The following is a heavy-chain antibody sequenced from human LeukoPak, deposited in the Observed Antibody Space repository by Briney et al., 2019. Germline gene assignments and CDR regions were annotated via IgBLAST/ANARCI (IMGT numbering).Heavy chain of an antibody. V-gene: IGHV4-39*07. D-gene: IGHD5-24*01. CDR1: GGSISSSSFF. CDR3: ARGLRDPFDY. Sequence: SETLSLTCTVSGGSISSSSFFWAWIRQPPGKGLEWIGSIYYSGSTYYNSSLKSRVTISIDTSKNQFSLKLSSVTAADTAVYSCARGLRDPFDYRGQGTLVTVSS. CDR2: IYYSGST. J-gene: IGHJ4*02.